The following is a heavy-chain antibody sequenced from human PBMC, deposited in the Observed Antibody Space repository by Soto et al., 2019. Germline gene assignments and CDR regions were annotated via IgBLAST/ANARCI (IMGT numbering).Heavy chain of an antibody. CDR1: GYSFTSYW. Sequence: PGESLKISCKGSGYSFTSYWIGWVCQMPGKGLEWMGIIYPGDSDTRYSPSFQGQVTISADKSISTAYLQWSSLKASDTAMYYCARLTYPSSCEVNDAFDIWGQGTMVTVSS. J-gene: IGHJ3*02. CDR3: ARLTYPSSCEVNDAFDI. D-gene: IGHD3-10*01. CDR2: IYPGDSDT. V-gene: IGHV5-51*01.